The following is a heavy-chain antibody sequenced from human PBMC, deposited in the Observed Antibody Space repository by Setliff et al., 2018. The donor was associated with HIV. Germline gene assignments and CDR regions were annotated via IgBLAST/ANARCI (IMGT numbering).Heavy chain of an antibody. D-gene: IGHD4-4*01. J-gene: IGHJ4*02. Sequence: SETLSLTCTVSGGSFSSGDYHWSWIRQPAGKRLEWIGRISISGDTNYNPSLKSRATMSLDTSKNQFSLKLNSVTAADTAMYYCARDPTTGVDYWGQGTLVTVSS. V-gene: IGHV4-61*02. CDR3: ARDPTTGVDY. CDR1: GGSFSSGDYH. CDR2: ISISGDT.